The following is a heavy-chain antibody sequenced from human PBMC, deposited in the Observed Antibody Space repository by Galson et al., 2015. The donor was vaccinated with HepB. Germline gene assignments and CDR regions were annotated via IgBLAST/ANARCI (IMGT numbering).Heavy chain of an antibody. D-gene: IGHD3-22*01. Sequence: SLRLSCAASGFTFSDYYMSWIRQAPGKGLEWVSYISSSSSYTNYADSVKGRFTISRDNAKNSLYLQMNSLRAEDTAVYYCARVDKTYYDRVSGGFDYWGQGTLVTVSS. J-gene: IGHJ4*02. CDR3: ARVDKTYYDRVSGGFDY. CDR2: ISSSSSYT. CDR1: GFTFSDYY. V-gene: IGHV3-11*06.